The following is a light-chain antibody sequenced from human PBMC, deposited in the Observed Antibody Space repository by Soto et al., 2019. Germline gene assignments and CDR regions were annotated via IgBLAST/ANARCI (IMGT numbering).Light chain of an antibody. J-gene: IGKJ4*01. Sequence: DIQMTQSPSALSASVGDRVTITCRASQSITNYLNWYQHKPGQAPNLLIYAASTLQAGVPSRFSGSGSGTDFTLTISSLQPEDFATYYCQQAYSFPLTFGGGTKVDIK. V-gene: IGKV1-39*01. CDR3: QQAYSFPLT. CDR2: AAS. CDR1: QSITNY.